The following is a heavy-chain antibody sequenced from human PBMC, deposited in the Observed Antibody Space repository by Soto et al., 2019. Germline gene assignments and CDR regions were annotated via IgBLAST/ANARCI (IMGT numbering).Heavy chain of an antibody. V-gene: IGHV3-23*01. CDR2: ISGSGGSP. Sequence: ESGGGLVQPGGSLRLSCAAAGFSFSTYTMSWVRRAPGKGLEWVSTISGSGGSPSYAESVLGRFTISRDNPKKMLYLQMNSLRAEDTAVYYCAKARCTTSNCYVPDYWGQGTLVTVSS. D-gene: IGHD2-8*01. CDR3: AKARCTTSNCYVPDY. CDR1: GFSFSTYT. J-gene: IGHJ4*02.